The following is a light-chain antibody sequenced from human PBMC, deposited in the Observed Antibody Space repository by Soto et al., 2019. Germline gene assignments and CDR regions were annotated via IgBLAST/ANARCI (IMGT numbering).Light chain of an antibody. J-gene: IGKJ2*01. Sequence: EIVLTQSPGTLSLSPGERATLSCRASQSVSSSYLAWYQQKPGQAPRLLIYGASSRATGLPDRFSGSGSGRDFTLFISRLEPEDFAVYYCYQYGSSPPRSYTFGQGTKLEIK. CDR1: QSVSSSY. CDR3: YQYGSSPPRSYT. V-gene: IGKV3-20*01. CDR2: GAS.